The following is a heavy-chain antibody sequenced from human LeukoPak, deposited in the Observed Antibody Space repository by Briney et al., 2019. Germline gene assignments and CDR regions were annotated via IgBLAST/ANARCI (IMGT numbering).Heavy chain of an antibody. Sequence: PGGSLRLSCAASGFTFSSSWMSWVRQAPEKGLEWVANIKPDGNEEHSVDSVKGRFTISRDNAKNSLYLQMNFLRADGARDWAWGGFDFWGQGALVTVSS. CDR1: GFTFSSSW. CDR2: IKPDGNEE. D-gene: IGHD3-16*01. V-gene: IGHV3-7*01. J-gene: IGHJ4*02. CDR3: GGFDF.